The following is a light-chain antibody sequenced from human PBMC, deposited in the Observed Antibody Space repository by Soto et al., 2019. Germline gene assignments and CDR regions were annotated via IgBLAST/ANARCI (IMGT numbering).Light chain of an antibody. CDR3: ALSLGSGNMV. Sequence: QTVVTQEPSFSVSPGGTVTLTCGLTSGSVSILSYPSWYQQTPGQAPRTLIYSTNTRSSGVPDRFSGSILGTKAALTIAGAQEEDDSHYYCALSLGSGNMVFGGGTKLTVL. V-gene: IGLV8-61*01. J-gene: IGLJ3*02. CDR1: SGSVSILSY. CDR2: STN.